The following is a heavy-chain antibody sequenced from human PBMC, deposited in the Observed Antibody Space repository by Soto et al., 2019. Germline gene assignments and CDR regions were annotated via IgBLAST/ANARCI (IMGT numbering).Heavy chain of an antibody. J-gene: IGHJ4*02. CDR3: ARESEDLTSNFDY. CDR2: ISSTTNYI. Sequence: EVQLVESGGGLVKPGGSLRLSCAASGFTFTRYSMNWVRQAPGKGLEWLSSISSTTNYIYYGDSMKGRFTISRDNAKKSLYLEMNSLRAEDTAVYYCARESEDLTSNFDYWGQGTLVTVSS. CDR1: GFTFTRYS. V-gene: IGHV3-21*01.